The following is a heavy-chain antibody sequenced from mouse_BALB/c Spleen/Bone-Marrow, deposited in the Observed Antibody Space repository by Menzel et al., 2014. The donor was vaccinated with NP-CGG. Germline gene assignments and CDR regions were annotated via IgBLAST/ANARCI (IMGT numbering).Heavy chain of an antibody. CDR2: ISNKANKLAA. Sequence: EVMLVESGGGLVQPGGSMKLSCAASGFTFSDAWMDWVRQSPEKGLEGVAEISNKANKLAAYFSESVKGGFTISRDDSKSSVYLQMNILRPEDTGIYYCTSYYGYYWGQGTTLTVSS. CDR3: TSYYGYY. D-gene: IGHD1-2*01. J-gene: IGHJ2*01. V-gene: IGHV6-6*01. CDR1: GFTFSDAW.